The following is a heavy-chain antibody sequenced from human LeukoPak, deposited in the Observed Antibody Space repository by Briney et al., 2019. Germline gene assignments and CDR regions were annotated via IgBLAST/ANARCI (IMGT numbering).Heavy chain of an antibody. J-gene: IGHJ3*02. D-gene: IGHD1-1*01. CDR2: IGTAGDT. CDR1: GFTLSNYD. CDR3: TRASQTEVRDFDI. Sequence: GGSLRLSCAASGFTLSNYDLHWVRQATGKGLEWVSVIGTAGDTYYVGSVKGRFTISRDNAKNSLYLQMNSLGAGDTAVYYCTRASQTEVRDFDIWGQGTMVTVSS. V-gene: IGHV3-13*01.